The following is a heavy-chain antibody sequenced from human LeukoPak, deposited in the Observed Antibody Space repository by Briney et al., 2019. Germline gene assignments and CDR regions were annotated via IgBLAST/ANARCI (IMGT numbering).Heavy chain of an antibody. CDR3: ARESVVVAASNWSAA. CDR1: GFTFSSYS. V-gene: IGHV3-21*01. J-gene: IGHJ5*02. Sequence: PGGSLRFSCAASGFTFSSYSMNWVRQAPGKGLEWVSSISSRSNYIYYADSVKGRFTISRDNAKNSLYLQMNSLRAEDTAVYYCARESVVVAASNWSAAWGEACLATVSS. D-gene: IGHD2-15*01. CDR2: ISSRSNYI.